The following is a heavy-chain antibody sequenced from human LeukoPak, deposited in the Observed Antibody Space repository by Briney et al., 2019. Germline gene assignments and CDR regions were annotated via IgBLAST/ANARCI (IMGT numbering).Heavy chain of an antibody. CDR3: ARLPYYYGSGSYSYYYYYGMDV. Sequence: PSETLSLTCTVPGGSISSYYWSWIRQPPGKGLEWIGYIYYSGSTNYNPSLKSRVTISVDTSKNQFSLKLSSVTAADTAVYYCARLPYYYGSGSYSYYYYYGMDVWGQGTTVTVSS. D-gene: IGHD3-10*01. V-gene: IGHV4-59*01. J-gene: IGHJ6*02. CDR1: GGSISSYY. CDR2: IYYSGST.